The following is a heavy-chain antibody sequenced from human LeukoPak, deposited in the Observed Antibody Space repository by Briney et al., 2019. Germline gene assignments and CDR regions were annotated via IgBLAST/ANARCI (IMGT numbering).Heavy chain of an antibody. CDR1: GFTFSSYW. V-gene: IGHV3-74*01. CDR2: INSDGSST. D-gene: IGHD3-3*01. Sequence: PGGSLRLSRAASGFTFSSYWMHWVRQAPGKGLVWVSRINSDGSSTSYADSVKGRFTISRDNAKNTLYLQMNSLRAEDTAVYYCARSPVGWFPNWFDPWGQGTLVTVSS. CDR3: ARSPVGWFPNWFDP. J-gene: IGHJ5*02.